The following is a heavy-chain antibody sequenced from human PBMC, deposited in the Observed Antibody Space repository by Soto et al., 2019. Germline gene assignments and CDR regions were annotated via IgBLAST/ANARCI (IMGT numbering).Heavy chain of an antibody. Sequence: QLQLQESGPGLVKPSETLSLTCTVSGDSISTSGYYWAWIRQPPGKGLEWIGSISYSGSPSYNPSLASRLTISVHTSKNTLSLRLTSVTAADTAVYYCASHPNSGTTHRSDYWGQGTLVTVSS. D-gene: IGHD1-26*01. V-gene: IGHV4-39*02. CDR2: ISYSGSP. CDR3: ASHPNSGTTHRSDY. CDR1: GDSISTSGYY. J-gene: IGHJ4*02.